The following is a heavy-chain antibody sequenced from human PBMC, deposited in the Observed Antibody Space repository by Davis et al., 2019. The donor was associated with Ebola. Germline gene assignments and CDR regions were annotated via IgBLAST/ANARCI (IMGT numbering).Heavy chain of an antibody. V-gene: IGHV3-30*04. J-gene: IGHJ4*02. CDR1: GLTFSRYP. D-gene: IGHD3/OR15-3a*01. CDR3: ARVWTTGDPDY. CDR2: ISYHGYNT. Sequence: GGSLRLSCEVSGLTFSRYPMHWVRQAPGKGLDWVATISYHGYNTYYADSVKGRFTISRDNSKNTLYLQMNSLRAEDTAVYYCARVWTTGDPDYWGQGSLVTVSS.